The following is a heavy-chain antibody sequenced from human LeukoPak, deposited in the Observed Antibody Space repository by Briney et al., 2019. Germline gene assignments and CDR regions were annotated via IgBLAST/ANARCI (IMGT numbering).Heavy chain of an antibody. CDR2: IKQDGSAK. V-gene: IGHV3-7*01. D-gene: IGHD2-15*01. CDR1: GFTFSSYW. Sequence: GGSLRLSCAASGFTFSSYWMSWVRQAPGKGLEGVANIKQDGSAKYYVDSVRDGFTISRDNAKNSLYLQMNSLRAEDTAVYYCTREPYSGGTSFDYWGQGTLVTVSS. J-gene: IGHJ4*02. CDR3: TREPYSGGTSFDY.